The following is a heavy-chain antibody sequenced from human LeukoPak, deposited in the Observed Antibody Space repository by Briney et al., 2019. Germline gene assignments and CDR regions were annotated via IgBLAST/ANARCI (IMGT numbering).Heavy chain of an antibody. V-gene: IGHV4-39*01. D-gene: IGHD6-19*01. CDR2: IYYSGST. CDR1: GGSISSSSYY. J-gene: IGHJ4*02. CDR3: ARHYYSVVAGNFDY. Sequence: SETLSLTCTVSGGSISSSSYYWGWIRQPPGKGLEWVGGIYYSGSTYYNPSLKSRVTISVDTSKNQFSLKLSSVTAADTAVYYCARHYYSVVAGNFDYWGQGTLVTVSS.